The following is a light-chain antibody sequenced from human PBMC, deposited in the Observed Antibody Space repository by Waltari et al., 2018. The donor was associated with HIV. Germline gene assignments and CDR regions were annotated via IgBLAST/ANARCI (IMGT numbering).Light chain of an antibody. CDR2: DDR. Sequence: SYVLTQPPSVSVAPGQTARITCGGNNIGSKSVHWYQQKPGQAPVLVVYDDRDRPSGIPGRFSGSNSGNTATLTISRVEAGDEADYYCQVWDSSSDPWVFGGGTKLTVL. CDR3: QVWDSSSDPWV. V-gene: IGLV3-21*02. CDR1: NIGSKS. J-gene: IGLJ3*02.